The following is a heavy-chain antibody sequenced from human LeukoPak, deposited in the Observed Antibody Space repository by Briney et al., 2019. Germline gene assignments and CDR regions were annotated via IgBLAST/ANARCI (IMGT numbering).Heavy chain of an antibody. CDR3: ASEALGYCSGGSCYHDAFDI. CDR1: GGTFSSYA. J-gene: IGHJ3*02. CDR2: ITPIFGTA. Sequence: SVKVSCKASGGTFSSYAISWVRQAPGQGLEWMGRITPIFGTANYAQKFQGRVTITTDESTSTAYMELSSLRSEDTAVYYCASEALGYCSGGSCYHDAFDIWGQGTMVTVSS. D-gene: IGHD2-15*01. V-gene: IGHV1-69*05.